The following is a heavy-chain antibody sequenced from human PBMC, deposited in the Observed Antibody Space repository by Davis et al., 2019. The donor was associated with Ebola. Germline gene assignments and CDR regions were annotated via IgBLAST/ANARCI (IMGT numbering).Heavy chain of an antibody. J-gene: IGHJ4*02. CDR2: VYYSGST. V-gene: IGHV4-59*08. CDR1: GGSMRPYY. D-gene: IGHD3-10*01. Sequence: SETLSLTCSVSGGSMRPYYWSWIRQPPGKGLEWIGYVYYSGSTNYNPSLKSRVTISVDTSKNQFSLKLSSVTAADTAVYYCATVLLWSGNFDYWGQGTLVTVSS. CDR3: ATVLLWSGNFDY.